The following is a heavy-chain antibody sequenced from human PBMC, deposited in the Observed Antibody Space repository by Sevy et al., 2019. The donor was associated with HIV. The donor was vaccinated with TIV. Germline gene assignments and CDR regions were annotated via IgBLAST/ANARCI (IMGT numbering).Heavy chain of an antibody. D-gene: IGHD3-22*01. CDR2: LYHDGST. CDR3: ARGGYYDTSGYYSHYFDY. J-gene: IGHJ4*02. Sequence: SETLSLTCAVSGYSINSGYYWGWIWQPPGKGLEWIGSLYHDGSTSFKPSLKSRVTISVDTSKNQFSLKLTSVTAADTAVYYCARGGYYDTSGYYSHYFDYWGQGTLVTVSS. CDR1: GYSINSGYY. V-gene: IGHV4-38-2*01.